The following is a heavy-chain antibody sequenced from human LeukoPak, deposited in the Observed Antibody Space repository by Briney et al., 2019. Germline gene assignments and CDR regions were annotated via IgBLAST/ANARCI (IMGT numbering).Heavy chain of an antibody. CDR3: ARRRGNTSGFQGYYFDY. J-gene: IGHJ4*02. CDR2: IYYSGST. Sequence: SQTLSLTCTVSGGSISSGDYYWSWIRQPPGKGLEWIGYIYYSGSTYYNPSLKSRVTISVDTSKNQFSLKLSSVTAADTAVYYCARRRGNTSGFQGYYFDYWGQGTLVTVSS. V-gene: IGHV4-30-4*01. CDR1: GGSISSGDYY. D-gene: IGHD6-19*01.